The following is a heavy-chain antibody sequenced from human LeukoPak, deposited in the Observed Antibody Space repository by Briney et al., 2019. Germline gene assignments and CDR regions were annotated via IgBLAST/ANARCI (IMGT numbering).Heavy chain of an antibody. Sequence: SETLSLTCAVYGESFSGYYWSWIRQPPGKGLEWIGEINHSGSTNYNPSLKSRVTISVDTSKNQFSLKLSSVTAADTAVYYCARGLGSSFLYYYYYYMDVWGKGTTVTVSS. CDR3: ARGLGSSFLYYYYYYMDV. D-gene: IGHD6-6*01. CDR2: INHSGST. J-gene: IGHJ6*03. CDR1: GESFSGYY. V-gene: IGHV4-34*01.